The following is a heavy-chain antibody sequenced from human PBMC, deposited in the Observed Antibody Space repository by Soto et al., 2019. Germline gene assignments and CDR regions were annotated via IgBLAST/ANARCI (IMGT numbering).Heavy chain of an antibody. V-gene: IGHV1-8*01. J-gene: IGHJ6*02. CDR2: MKPNSGNT. D-gene: IGHD6-6*01. CDR3: ARRGLSSSSTFMYHYYGMDV. Sequence: QVQLVQSGAEVKKPGASVKVSCKASGYTFTSYDINWVRQATGQGPEWMGWMKPNSGNTGYAQKFPGRVTMTRNTSRSTAYMERSSLRSEDTAVYYWARRGLSSSSTFMYHYYGMDVWCQGTTVTVSS. CDR1: GYTFTSYD.